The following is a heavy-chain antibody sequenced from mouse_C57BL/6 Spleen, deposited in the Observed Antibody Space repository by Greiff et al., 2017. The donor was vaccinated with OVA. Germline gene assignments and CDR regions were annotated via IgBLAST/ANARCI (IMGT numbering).Heavy chain of an antibody. CDR1: GYTFTSYG. CDR3: AREGYAAIDY. J-gene: IGHJ1*03. D-gene: IGHD2-4*01. CDR2: IDPETGDT. Sequence: QVQLQQSGAELVKPGASVTLSCKASGYTFTSYGMHWVKQTPGHGLEWIGGIDPETGDTNYNQKFKGKAILTADKSSSTAYMQLSSLTSEDSAVYYCAREGYAAIDYWGKGTTVTVSS. V-gene: IGHV1-15*01.